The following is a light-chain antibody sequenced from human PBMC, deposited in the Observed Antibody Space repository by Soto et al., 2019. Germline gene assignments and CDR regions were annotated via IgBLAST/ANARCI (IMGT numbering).Light chain of an antibody. V-gene: IGKV3-11*01. CDR3: QQYNSYWT. J-gene: IGKJ1*01. CDR2: DAS. CDR1: QSVSSY. Sequence: EIVFTQSPGTLSLSPVKRATLSCRASQSVSSYLAWYQQKPGQAPRLLIYDASNRATGIPARFSGSGSGTDFTLTISSLKPDDFATYYCQQYNSYWTFGQGTKVDIK.